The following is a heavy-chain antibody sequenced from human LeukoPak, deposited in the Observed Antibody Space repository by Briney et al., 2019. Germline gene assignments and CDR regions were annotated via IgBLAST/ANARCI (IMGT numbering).Heavy chain of an antibody. CDR1: GGSISSSSYY. CDR2: IYYSGST. Sequence: PSETLSLTCTVSGGSISSSSYYWGWIRQPPGKGLEWIGSIYYSGSTYYNPSLKSRVTISVDTSKNQFSLNLSSVTAADTAVYYCATSAVGRIDPWGQGTLVTVSS. D-gene: IGHD6-19*01. CDR3: ATSAVGRIDP. J-gene: IGHJ5*02. V-gene: IGHV4-39*07.